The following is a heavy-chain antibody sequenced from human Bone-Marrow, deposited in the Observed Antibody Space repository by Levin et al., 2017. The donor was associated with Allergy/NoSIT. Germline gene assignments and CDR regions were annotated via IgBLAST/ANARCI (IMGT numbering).Heavy chain of an antibody. Sequence: GESLKISCKASGYTFTSYDINWVRQATGQGLEWMGWMNPNNGDTGYAQKFQGRVSMTRDTSISTAYLELSSLRSQDTAVYYCVRGAFITRRWYSEYVAYYFDSWGRGTLVTVSS. CDR2: MNPNNGDT. CDR1: GYTFTSYD. CDR3: VRGAFITRRWYSEYVAYYFDS. V-gene: IGHV1-8*01. D-gene: IGHD6-13*01. J-gene: IGHJ4*02.